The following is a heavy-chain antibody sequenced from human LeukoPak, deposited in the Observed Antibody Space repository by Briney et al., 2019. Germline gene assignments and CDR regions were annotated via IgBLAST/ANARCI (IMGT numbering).Heavy chain of an antibody. Sequence: GGSLRLSCVVSGFTFSSYCMKWVRQAPGKGLEWVANIKQDGSEKYYVDSVKGRFTISRDNAKNSLYLQMNSLRAEDTAVYYCARDGGYDHYYYYMDVWGKGTTVTVSS. J-gene: IGHJ6*03. CDR3: ARDGGYDHYYYYMDV. CDR1: GFTFSSYC. D-gene: IGHD5-12*01. V-gene: IGHV3-7*01. CDR2: IKQDGSEK.